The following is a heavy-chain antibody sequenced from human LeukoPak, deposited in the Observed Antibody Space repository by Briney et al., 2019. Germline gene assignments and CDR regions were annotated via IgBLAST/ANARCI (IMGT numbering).Heavy chain of an antibody. Sequence: PGGSLRLSCAASGFTFSNYWMSWVRQAPGKGLEWVANIKQDGSEKYYVDSVKGRFTISRDNAKNSLYLQMNSLRAEDTAVYYCAREQYSSSWYVGGNFDYWGQGTLVTVSS. V-gene: IGHV3-7*01. CDR3: AREQYSSSWYVGGNFDY. D-gene: IGHD6-13*01. CDR1: GFTFSNYW. CDR2: IKQDGSEK. J-gene: IGHJ4*02.